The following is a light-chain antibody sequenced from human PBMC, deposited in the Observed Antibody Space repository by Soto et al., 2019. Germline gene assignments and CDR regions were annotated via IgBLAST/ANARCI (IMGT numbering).Light chain of an antibody. CDR1: RRISSW. V-gene: IGKV1-5*01. Sequence: DIQMTQSPSTLSASVGDRVTITCRASRRISSWLAWYQQQPGKAPKLLVYDASTLQSGVPSRFSCNGSGTEFTLTISRLLPADLPTYFCQQYNGYPLTFGQGTRVGIK. CDR3: QQYNGYPLT. CDR2: DAS. J-gene: IGKJ1*01.